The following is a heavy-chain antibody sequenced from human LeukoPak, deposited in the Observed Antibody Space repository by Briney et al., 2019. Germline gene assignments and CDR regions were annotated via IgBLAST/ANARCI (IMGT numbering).Heavy chain of an antibody. CDR2: IIPIFGTA. CDR3: ARERDYGDPRD. CDR1: GGTFSSYA. J-gene: IGHJ4*02. D-gene: IGHD4-17*01. V-gene: IGHV1-69*05. Sequence: SVKVSCKASGGTFSSYAISWVRQAPGQGPEWMGRIIPIFGTANYAQKFQGRVTITTDESTRTAYMELSSLRSEDTAVYYCARERDYGDPRDWGQGTLVTVSS.